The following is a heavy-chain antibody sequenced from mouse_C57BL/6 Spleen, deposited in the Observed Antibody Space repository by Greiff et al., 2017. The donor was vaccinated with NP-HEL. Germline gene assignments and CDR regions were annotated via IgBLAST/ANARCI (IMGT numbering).Heavy chain of an antibody. CDR3: ARGAWYFDY. J-gene: IGHJ2*01. Sequence: QVQLKESGAELAKPGASVKLSCKASGYTFTSYWMHWVKQRPGQGLEWIGYINPSSGYTKYNQKFKDKATLTADKSYSTAYLQLSSLTSADSAVYYCARGAWYFDYWGQGTTLTVSS. CDR2: INPSSGYT. V-gene: IGHV1-7*01. CDR1: GYTFTSYW.